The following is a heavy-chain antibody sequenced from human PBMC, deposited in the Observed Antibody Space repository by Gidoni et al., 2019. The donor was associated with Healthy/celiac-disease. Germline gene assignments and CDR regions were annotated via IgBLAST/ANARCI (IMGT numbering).Heavy chain of an antibody. D-gene: IGHD3-22*01. J-gene: IGHJ4*02. CDR3: ARPYYYDSSGYPYYFDY. CDR2: IYPGDSDT. CDR1: GYSFTSYW. Sequence: EVQLVQSGAEVKKPGESLKISCKGSGYSFTSYWIGWVRQMPGKGLEWMGIIYPGDSDTRYSPSIQGQVTISADKSISTAYLQWSSLKASDTAMYYCARPYYYDSSGYPYYFDYWGQGTLVTVSS. V-gene: IGHV5-51*01.